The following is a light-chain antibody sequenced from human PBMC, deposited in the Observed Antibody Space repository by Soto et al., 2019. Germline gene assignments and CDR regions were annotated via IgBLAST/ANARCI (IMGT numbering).Light chain of an antibody. J-gene: IGKJ2*01. V-gene: IGKV3-15*01. CDR2: GAS. CDR1: QSVSSN. CDR3: QQYNNWNT. Sequence: EIVMTQSPATLSVSPGERATLSCRASQSVSSNLAWYQQKPGQAPWLLIYGASTRATGIPARFSGSGSGTEFTLTISSLQSEDFAVYYCQQYNNWNTFGQGTKLEIK.